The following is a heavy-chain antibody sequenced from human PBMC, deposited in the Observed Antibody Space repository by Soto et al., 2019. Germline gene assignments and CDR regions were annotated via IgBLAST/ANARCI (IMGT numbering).Heavy chain of an antibody. CDR2: ISGSGDST. D-gene: IGHD4-17*01. CDR3: AKPPSFGDYPIIGY. V-gene: IGHV3-23*01. CDR1: GFTFSSYA. Sequence: EVQLLESGGGLVQPGGSLRLSCAASGFTFSSYAMSWVRQAPGKGLGWVSAISGSGDSTYYADYGKARFPSSRYNSKDTLYLQMNSRRAEDTAVYYGAKPPSFGDYPIIGYWGQGTLVTVSS. J-gene: IGHJ4*02.